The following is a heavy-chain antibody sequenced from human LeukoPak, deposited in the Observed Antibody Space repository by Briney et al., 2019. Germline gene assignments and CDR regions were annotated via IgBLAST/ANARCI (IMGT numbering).Heavy chain of an antibody. D-gene: IGHD3-10*01. J-gene: IGHJ4*02. Sequence: GGSLRLSCAASGFTFSSYAMHWVRQAPGKGLEWVAVISYDGSNKYYADSVKGRFTISRDNSKNTLYLQMNSLRAEDTAVYYCARDLGFGTATPYWGQGTLVTVSP. CDR3: ARDLGFGTATPY. CDR2: ISYDGSNK. V-gene: IGHV3-30*04. CDR1: GFTFSSYA.